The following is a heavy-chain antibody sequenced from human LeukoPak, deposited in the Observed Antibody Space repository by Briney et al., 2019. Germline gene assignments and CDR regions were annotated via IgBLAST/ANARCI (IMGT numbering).Heavy chain of an antibody. CDR3: ARGGNSSGWYDFGYMDV. Sequence: GASVKVSCKASGYTFTSYEINWVRQATGQGLEWMGWMNPNSGNTGYAQKFQGRVTMTRNTSISTAYMELSSLRSEDTAVYYCARGGNSSGWYDFGYMDVWGKGTTVTISS. CDR1: GYTFTSYE. D-gene: IGHD6-19*01. CDR2: MNPNSGNT. V-gene: IGHV1-8*01. J-gene: IGHJ6*03.